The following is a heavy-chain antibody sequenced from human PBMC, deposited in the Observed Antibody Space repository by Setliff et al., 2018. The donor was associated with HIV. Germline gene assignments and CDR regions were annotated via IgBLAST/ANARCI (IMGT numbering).Heavy chain of an antibody. CDR1: NGSLGAHF. CDR3: ASHLVVSTGGVFDY. J-gene: IGHJ4*02. Sequence: PLETLSLTCAVYNGSLGAHFWTWIRQPPGKGLEWIGNINGNTNTNYNPSLQSRVSMSMDTSKNQFSLKLRSVTAADTALYYCASHLVVSTGGVFDYWGQGNLVTVSS. D-gene: IGHD4-17*01. CDR2: INGNTNT. V-gene: IGHV4-34*01.